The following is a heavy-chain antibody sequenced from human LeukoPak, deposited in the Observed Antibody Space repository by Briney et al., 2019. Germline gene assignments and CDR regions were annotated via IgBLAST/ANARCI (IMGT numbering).Heavy chain of an antibody. CDR1: GYTFTSYG. CDR3: ARDLKRGYSSGRYSWGTGSSNDY. V-gene: IGHV1-18*01. D-gene: IGHD6-19*01. J-gene: IGHJ4*02. CDR2: ISGYNGNT. Sequence: GASVKVSCKASGYTFTSYGISWVRQAPGQGLEWMGWISGYNGNTNYAQKLQGRVTMTTDTSTSTAYMELRSLRSDDTAVYYCARDLKRGYSSGRYSWGTGSSNDYWGQGTLVTVSS.